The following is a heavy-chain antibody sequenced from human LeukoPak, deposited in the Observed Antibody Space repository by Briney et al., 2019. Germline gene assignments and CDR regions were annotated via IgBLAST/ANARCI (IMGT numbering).Heavy chain of an antibody. D-gene: IGHD3-10*01. CDR3: ASGSGSYFDY. CDR1: GGSISSGGYS. V-gene: IGHV4-30-2*01. Sequence: SETLSLTCAVSGGSISSGGYSWSWIRQPPGKGLEWIGNIYHSGSTYYNPSLKSQVTISVDRSKKQFSLKLNSVTAADTAVYYCASGSGSYFDYWGQGTVVIVSS. CDR2: IYHSGST. J-gene: IGHJ4*02.